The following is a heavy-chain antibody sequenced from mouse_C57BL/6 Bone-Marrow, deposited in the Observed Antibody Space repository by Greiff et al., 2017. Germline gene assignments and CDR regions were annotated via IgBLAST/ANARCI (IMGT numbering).Heavy chain of an antibody. D-gene: IGHD3-2*02. CDR3: ARDSSGPYYYAMDY. CDR1: GFTFSDYG. V-gene: IGHV5-17*01. Sequence: EVQRVESGGGLVKPGGSLKLSCAASGFTFSDYGMHWVRQAPEKGLEWVAYISSGSSTIYYADTVKGRFTISRDNAKNTLFLQMTSLRSEDTAMYYCARDSSGPYYYAMDYWGQGTSVTVSS. CDR2: ISSGSSTI. J-gene: IGHJ4*01.